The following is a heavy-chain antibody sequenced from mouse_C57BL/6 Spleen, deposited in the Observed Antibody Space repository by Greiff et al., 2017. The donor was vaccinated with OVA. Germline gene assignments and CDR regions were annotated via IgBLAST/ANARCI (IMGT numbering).Heavy chain of an antibody. CDR1: GYSITSGYY. V-gene: IGHV3-6*01. J-gene: IGHJ2*01. CDR2: ISYDGSN. D-gene: IGHD1-1*01. CDR3: ARENYGSPYYFDY. Sequence: EVQRVESGPGLVKPSQSLSLTCSVTGYSITSGYYWNWIRQFPGNKLEWMGYISYDGSNNYNPSLKNRISITRDTSKNQFFLKLNSVTTEDTATYYCARENYGSPYYFDYWGQGTTLTVSS.